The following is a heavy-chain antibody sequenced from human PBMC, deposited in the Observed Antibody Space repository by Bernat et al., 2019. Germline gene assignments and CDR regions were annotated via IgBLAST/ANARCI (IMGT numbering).Heavy chain of an antibody. J-gene: IGHJ4*02. CDR2: INYDGSKK. V-gene: IGHV3-7*03. Sequence: EVQLVESGGDLVQPGGSLRLSCAASGFTFSSFWMAWVRQAPGKGLEWVANINYDGSKKYYVDSVEGRFTISRDNAKSSLYLQMNSLRGDDTAVYHCTGDRPVSWGGPDYWGQGTLVSVSS. D-gene: IGHD3-10*01. CDR3: TGDRPVSWGGPDY. CDR1: GFTFSSFW.